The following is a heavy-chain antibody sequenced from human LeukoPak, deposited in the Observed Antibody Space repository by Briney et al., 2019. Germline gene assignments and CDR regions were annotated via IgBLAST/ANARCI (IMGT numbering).Heavy chain of an antibody. D-gene: IGHD2-2*02. CDR1: GFTFTSYT. CDR2: IAGSGNII. Sequence: GGSLRLSRAASGFTFTSYTMNWVRQSPGKGLEWVSSIAGSGNIINYADSVKGRFTISRDNPKNSLYLQLNSLTAEDTAFYYCANSYTDTWFYFDHWGQGTLVTVSS. J-gene: IGHJ4*02. CDR3: ANSYTDTWFYFDH. V-gene: IGHV3-21*01.